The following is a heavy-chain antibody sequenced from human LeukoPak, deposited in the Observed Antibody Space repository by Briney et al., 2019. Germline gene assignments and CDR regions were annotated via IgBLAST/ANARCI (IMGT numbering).Heavy chain of an antibody. CDR1: GFTFSSYA. CDR2: ISGSGGST. CDR3: AKDVLVYCSGGSCYFHY. J-gene: IGHJ4*02. Sequence: QAGGSLRLSCAASGFTFSSYAMSWVRQAPGKGLEWVSAISGSGGSTYYADSVKGRFTISRDNSKNTLYLQMNSLRAEDTAVYYCAKDVLVYCSGGSCYFHYWGQGTLVTVSS. D-gene: IGHD2-15*01. V-gene: IGHV3-23*01.